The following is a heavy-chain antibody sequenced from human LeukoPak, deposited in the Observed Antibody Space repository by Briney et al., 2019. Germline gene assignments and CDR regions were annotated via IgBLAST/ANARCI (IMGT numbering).Heavy chain of an antibody. J-gene: IGHJ4*02. CDR3: ARHGTDCSGGSCYSVLPHDY. CDR1: GYSFTSYW. D-gene: IGHD2-15*01. Sequence: LGESLKISCKGSGYSFTSYWIGWVRQMPGKGLEWMGIIYPGDSDTRYSPSFQGQVTISADKSISTAYLQWSSLKASDTAMYYCARHGTDCSGGSCYSVLPHDYWGQGTLVTVSS. CDR2: IYPGDSDT. V-gene: IGHV5-51*01.